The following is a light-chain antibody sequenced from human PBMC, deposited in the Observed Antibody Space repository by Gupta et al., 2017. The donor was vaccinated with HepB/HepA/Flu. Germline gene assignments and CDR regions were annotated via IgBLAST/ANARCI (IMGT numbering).Light chain of an antibody. J-gene: IGKJ1*01. CDR1: QSVSSSY. Sequence: EIVLTQSPGTLSLSPGERATLSCRASQSVSSSYLAWYQQKPGQAPRLLIYGASSRATGITDRFSGSGSGTDFTLTISRLEPEDFAVYYCKQYGSSPETFGQGTKVEIK. CDR3: KQYGSSPET. V-gene: IGKV3-20*01. CDR2: GAS.